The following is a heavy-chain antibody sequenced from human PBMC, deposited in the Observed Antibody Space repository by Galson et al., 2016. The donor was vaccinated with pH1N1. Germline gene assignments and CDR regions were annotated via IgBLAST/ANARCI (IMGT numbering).Heavy chain of an antibody. J-gene: IGHJ4*02. Sequence: SLRLSCAASGFNFSNYWMQWVRQAPGKGLQWVANINQDGDKKYYVGSVEGRFIISRDNAKNSLYLQMNNLRDEDTAMYFCARRYFDYWGQGALVTVSS. CDR2: INQDGDKK. CDR1: GFNFSNYW. CDR3: ARRYFDY. V-gene: IGHV3-7*01. D-gene: IGHD3-9*01.